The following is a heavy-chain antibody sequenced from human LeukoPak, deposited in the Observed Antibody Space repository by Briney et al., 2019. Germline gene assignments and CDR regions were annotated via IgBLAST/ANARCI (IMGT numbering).Heavy chain of an antibody. CDR2: ISSSSSYI. CDR1: GFTFSSYS. J-gene: IGHJ3*02. CDR3: ARDLNYDSSGYYPHDDAFDI. Sequence: GGSLRLSCAASGFTFSSYSMNWVRQAPGKGLEWVSSISSSSSYIYYADSVKGRFTISRDNAKNSLYLQMNSLRAEDTAVYYCARDLNYDSSGYYPHDDAFDIWGQGTMVTVSS. V-gene: IGHV3-21*01. D-gene: IGHD3-22*01.